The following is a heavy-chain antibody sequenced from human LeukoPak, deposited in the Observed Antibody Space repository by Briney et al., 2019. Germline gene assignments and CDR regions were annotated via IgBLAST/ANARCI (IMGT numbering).Heavy chain of an antibody. J-gene: IGHJ4*02. Sequence: PGGSLRLSCAASGFTFSSYGLHWVRQAPDKGLEWVAVVSFDGGNKYYADSVKGRFIISRDNPKNTLYLQMNSLRAEDTAVYYCAKDRRLYDYGSGSYFDYWGQGTLVTVSS. CDR1: GFTFSSYG. CDR2: VSFDGGNK. V-gene: IGHV3-30*18. D-gene: IGHD3-10*01. CDR3: AKDRRLYDYGSGSYFDY.